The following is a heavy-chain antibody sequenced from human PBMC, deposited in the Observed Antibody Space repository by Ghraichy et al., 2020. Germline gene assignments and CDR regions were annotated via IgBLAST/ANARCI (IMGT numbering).Heavy chain of an antibody. Sequence: GESLNISCAASGFTFGDYGMHWVRQAPGKGLQWVAVVSSHGTTKYYADSVEGRFTISRDNSKNTVILQMNSPRADDTAVYYCVKERPTYYDTWSGDFDSWGQGTLVTVSS. D-gene: IGHD3-3*01. CDR2: VSSHGTTK. CDR1: GFTFGDYG. V-gene: IGHV3-30*18. J-gene: IGHJ4*02. CDR3: VKERPTYYDTWSGDFDS.